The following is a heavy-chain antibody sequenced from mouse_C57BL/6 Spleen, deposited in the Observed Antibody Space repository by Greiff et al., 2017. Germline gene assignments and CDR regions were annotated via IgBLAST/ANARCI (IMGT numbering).Heavy chain of an antibody. J-gene: IGHJ4*01. Sequence: VKLQQPGAELVRPGSSVKLSCKASGYTFTSYWMDWVKQRPGQGLEWIGNIYPSDSETHYNQKFKDKATLTVDKSSSTAYMQLSSLTSEDSAVYYCAISPFYYGYDYAMDYWGQGTSVTVSS. CDR3: AISPFYYGYDYAMDY. CDR1: GYTFTSYW. V-gene: IGHV1-61*01. CDR2: IYPSDSET. D-gene: IGHD2-2*01.